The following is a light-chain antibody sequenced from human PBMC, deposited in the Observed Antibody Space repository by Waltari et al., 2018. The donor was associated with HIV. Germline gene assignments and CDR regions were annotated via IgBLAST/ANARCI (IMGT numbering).Light chain of an antibody. CDR1: ALPKQY. CDR2: KDT. Sequence: SYELTQPPSVSVSQGQTARITCSGDALPKQYAYWYQQKPGQAPVLVIYKDTERPSGIPERFSGSSSGTTVTLTISGVQAEDDADYYCLSADTSVTWVFGGGTKLTVL. CDR3: LSADTSVTWV. J-gene: IGLJ3*02. V-gene: IGLV3-25*03.